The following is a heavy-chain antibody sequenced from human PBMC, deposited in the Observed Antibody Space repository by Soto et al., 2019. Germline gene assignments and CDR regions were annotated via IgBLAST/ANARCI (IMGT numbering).Heavy chain of an antibody. V-gene: IGHV1-18*01. Sequence: GASVKVSCKASGYTFTSYGISWVRQAPGQGLEWMGWISAYNGNTNYTQKLQGRVTMTRDTSTSTAYMELSSLRSEDTAVYYCAAEYSGLNGGPNWGQGTLVTVSS. CDR2: ISAYNGNT. D-gene: IGHD5-12*01. J-gene: IGHJ4*02. CDR1: GYTFTSYG. CDR3: AAEYSGLNGGPN.